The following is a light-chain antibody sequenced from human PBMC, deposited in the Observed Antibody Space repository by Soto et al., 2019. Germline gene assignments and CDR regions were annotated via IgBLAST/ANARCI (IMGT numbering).Light chain of an antibody. CDR1: SNDFESYNL. CDR3: CSYAGSSTPYV. J-gene: IGLJ1*01. Sequence: QSVLTQPASVSGSPGQSITISCTGNSNDFESYNLVSWYQQHPGKAPKLMIYEGSKRPSGVSNRFSGSKSGNTASLTIFGLQAEDEADYYCCSYAGSSTPYVFGTGTKVTVL. V-gene: IGLV2-23*01. CDR2: EGS.